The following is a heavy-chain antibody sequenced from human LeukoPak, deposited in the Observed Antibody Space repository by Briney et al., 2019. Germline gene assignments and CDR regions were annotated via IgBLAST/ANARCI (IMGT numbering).Heavy chain of an antibody. CDR3: ARSGNYYYMDV. CDR2: IWYDGSNK. J-gene: IGHJ6*03. CDR1: GFTFSSYG. Sequence: PGRSLRLSCAASGFTFSSYGMHWVRQAPGKGLEWVAVIWYDGSNKYYADSVKGRFTISRDNSKNTLYLQMNSLRAEDTAVYYCARSGNYYYMDVWGKGSTVTVSS. D-gene: IGHD3-10*01. V-gene: IGHV3-33*01.